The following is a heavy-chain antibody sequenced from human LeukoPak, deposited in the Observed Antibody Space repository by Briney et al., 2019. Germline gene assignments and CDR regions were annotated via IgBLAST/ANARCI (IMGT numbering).Heavy chain of an antibody. CDR3: ARDSYYDSSGGDY. D-gene: IGHD3-22*01. V-gene: IGHV3-33*08. J-gene: IGHJ4*02. CDR1: GFTFSTYA. Sequence: GGSLRLSCAASGFTFSTYAMSWVRQAPGKGLDWVAIIWNDGSKKYYADSVKGRFTISRDNSQNTLYLQMNSLRAEDTAVYYCARDSYYDSSGGDYWGQGTLVTVSS. CDR2: IWNDGSKK.